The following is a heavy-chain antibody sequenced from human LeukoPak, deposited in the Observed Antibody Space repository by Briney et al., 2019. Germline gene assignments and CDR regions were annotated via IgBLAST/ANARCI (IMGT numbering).Heavy chain of an antibody. J-gene: IGHJ6*03. D-gene: IGHD2-15*01. Sequence: GASVKVSCKASGYTFTSYAMNWVRQAPGQGLEWMGWINTNTGNPTYAQGFTGGFVFSLDTSVSTAYLQISSLKAEDTAVYYCAREYCSGGSCYTGGRFYYYMDVWGKGTTVTVSS. CDR2: INTNTGNP. CDR1: GYTFTSYA. V-gene: IGHV7-4-1*02. CDR3: AREYCSGGSCYTGGRFYYYMDV.